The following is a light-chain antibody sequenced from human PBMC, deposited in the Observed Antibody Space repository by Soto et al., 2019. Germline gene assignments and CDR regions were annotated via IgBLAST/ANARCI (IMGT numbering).Light chain of an antibody. CDR3: QQLNNYPPT. J-gene: IGKJ4*01. CDR1: QGIGSY. V-gene: IGKV1-9*01. CDR2: DAS. Sequence: DIQLTQSPSFLSASVGDRVTITCRASQGIGSYLAWYKQKPGKAPKLLIYDASTLQSGVPSRFSGSGSGTEFTLTISSLQPEDFATYYCQQLNNYPPTFGGGTKVDIK.